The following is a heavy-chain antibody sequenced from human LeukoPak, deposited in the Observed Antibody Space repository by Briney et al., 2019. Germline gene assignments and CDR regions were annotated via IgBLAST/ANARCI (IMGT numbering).Heavy chain of an antibody. CDR1: GYTFTGYY. CDR3: ASEQQLVRCYFDY. J-gene: IGHJ4*02. D-gene: IGHD6-13*01. Sequence: ASVKVSCKASGYTFTGYYMHWVRQAPGQGLEWMGWINPNSGGTNYAQKFQGRVTMTRDTSISTAYMELSRLRSDDTAVYYCASEQQLVRCYFDYWGQGTLVTVSS. CDR2: INPNSGGT. V-gene: IGHV1-2*02.